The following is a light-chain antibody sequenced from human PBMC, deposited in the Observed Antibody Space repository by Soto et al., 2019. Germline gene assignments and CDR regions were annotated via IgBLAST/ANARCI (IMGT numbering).Light chain of an antibody. Sequence: IRMTQSASTLSAAVGDGVTVTCRASQSISPWLAWYQQKPGKAPNLLIYDVSNLESGVPQRFSGSGSGTEFTLTISSLQTHDFSTYYCQQYHSYWTFGQGTKVDI. J-gene: IGKJ1*01. V-gene: IGKV1-5*01. CDR2: DVS. CDR3: QQYHSYWT. CDR1: QSISPW.